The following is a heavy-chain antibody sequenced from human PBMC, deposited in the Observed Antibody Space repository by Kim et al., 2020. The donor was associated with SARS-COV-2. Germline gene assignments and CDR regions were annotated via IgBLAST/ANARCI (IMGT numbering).Heavy chain of an antibody. V-gene: IGHV3-30*18. CDR2: ISYDGSNK. D-gene: IGHD3-16*02. CDR1: GFTFSSYG. CDR3: AKARRKAYDYVWGSYRSYYYYGMDV. J-gene: IGHJ6*01. Sequence: GGSLRLSCAASGFTFSSYGMHWVRQAPGKGLEWVAVISYDGSNKYYADSVKGRFTISRDNSKNTLYLQMNSLRAEDTAVYYCAKARRKAYDYVWGSYRSYYYYGMDVWGQGTTVTVSS.